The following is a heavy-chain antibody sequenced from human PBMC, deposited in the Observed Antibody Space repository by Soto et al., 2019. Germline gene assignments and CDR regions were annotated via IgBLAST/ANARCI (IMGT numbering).Heavy chain of an antibody. CDR2: IIPILGIA. D-gene: IGHD1-26*01. Sequence: QVQLVQSGAEVKKPGSSVKVSCKASGGTFSSYTISWVRQAPGQGLEWMGRIIPILGIANYAQKFQGRVTITADKSTSTAYMELSSLRSEDTAVYYCARTRPYRGSYDYWGQGTLVTVSS. J-gene: IGHJ4*02. CDR3: ARTRPYRGSYDY. V-gene: IGHV1-69*02. CDR1: GGTFSSYT.